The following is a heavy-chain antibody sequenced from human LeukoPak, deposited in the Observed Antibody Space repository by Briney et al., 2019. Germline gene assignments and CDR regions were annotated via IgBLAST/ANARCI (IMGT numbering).Heavy chain of an antibody. CDR3: ARDLHQYSGSWYGGSDFDP. D-gene: IGHD6-13*01. J-gene: IGHJ5*02. V-gene: IGHV1-2*02. Sequence: ASVKVSCKASGYTFTGYYMHWVRQAPGQGLEWMGWINPNSGGTNYAQKFQGRVTMTRDTSISTAYMELSRLRSDDTAVYYCARDLHQYSGSWYGGSDFDPWGQGTLVTVSS. CDR1: GYTFTGYY. CDR2: INPNSGGT.